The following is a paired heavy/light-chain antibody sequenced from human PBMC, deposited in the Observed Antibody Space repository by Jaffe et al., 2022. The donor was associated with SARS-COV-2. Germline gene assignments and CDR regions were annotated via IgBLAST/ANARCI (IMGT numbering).Heavy chain of an antibody. Sequence: QVQLQESGPGLVKPSQTLSLTCTVSGGSISSGGYYWNWIRQHPGKGLEWIAYIYYTGSTYYNPSLKSRVTISLDTSKNQLSLRLSSVTAADTAVYYCVRDNSNDASGIGSFDYWGQGTRVTVAS. J-gene: IGHJ4*02. D-gene: IGHD3-10*01. CDR2: IYYTGST. CDR1: GGSISSGGYY. CDR3: VRDNSNDASGIGSFDY. V-gene: IGHV4-31*03.
Light chain of an antibody. Sequence: DIVMTQSPDSLAVSLGERATIDCKSSQSILYSSNNMNYLAWYQQKVGQPPKLLIYWASTRESGVPDRFSGSGSGTDFTLTISSLQAEDVAVYYCQQYYETPYTFGQGTKLEIK. CDR3: QQYYETPYT. V-gene: IGKV4-1*01. J-gene: IGKJ2*01. CDR2: WAS. CDR1: QSILYSSNNMNY.